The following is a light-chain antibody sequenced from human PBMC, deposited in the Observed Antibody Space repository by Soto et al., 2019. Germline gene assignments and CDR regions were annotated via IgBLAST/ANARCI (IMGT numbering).Light chain of an antibody. V-gene: IGLV4-69*01. CDR2: LNSDGSH. CDR1: SGHSSYA. J-gene: IGLJ3*02. CDR3: QTWGTGIRV. Sequence: QSVLTQSPSASASLGASVKLTCTLSSGHSSYAIAWHQQQPEKGPRYLMKLNSDGSHRKGDGIPDRFSGSSSGAERYLTISSLQSEDEADYYCQTWGTGIRVFGGGTKRTVL.